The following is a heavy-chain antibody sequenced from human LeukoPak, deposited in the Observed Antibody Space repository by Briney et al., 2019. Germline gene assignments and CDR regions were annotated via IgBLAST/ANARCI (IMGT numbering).Heavy chain of an antibody. CDR1: GXTFGSYW. CDR3: AQVNVGDGF. Sequence: PGGSLRLSCAASGXTFGSYWMHWVRQAPGKGLVWVSRINPDGSHTDYADSVKGRFTISRDNAKNTLHLQMNSLRAEDTAVYYCAQVNVGDGFWGQGTLVTVSS. D-gene: IGHD1-26*01. J-gene: IGHJ4*02. V-gene: IGHV3-74*01. CDR2: INPDGSHT.